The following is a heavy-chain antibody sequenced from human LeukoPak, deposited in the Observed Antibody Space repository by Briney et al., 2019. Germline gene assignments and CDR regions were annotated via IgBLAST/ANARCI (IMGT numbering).Heavy chain of an antibody. CDR3: ARGTHTIFGVTYYFDY. D-gene: IGHD3-3*01. CDR2: IYYSGST. CDR1: GGSIRSYY. V-gene: IGHV4-59*01. J-gene: IGHJ4*02. Sequence: SETLSLTCTVSGGSIRSYYWSWIRQPPGKGLEWIGYIYYSGSTNYNPSLKSRVTISVDTSKNQFSLKLSSVTAADTAVYYCARGTHTIFGVTYYFDYWGQGTLVTVSS.